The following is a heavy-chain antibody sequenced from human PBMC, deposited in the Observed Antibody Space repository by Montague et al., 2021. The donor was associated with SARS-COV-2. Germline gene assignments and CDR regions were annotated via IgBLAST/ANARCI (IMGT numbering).Heavy chain of an antibody. CDR1: GGSITNNIDY. Sequence: SETLSLTCTVSGGSITNNIDYWAWIRQPPGKGLEWIGRIYYTGNTYYNPSLKSRVTISVVTSKNHFSLKLSSVTAAETAVYYCARLKRYFDSSGSASAFDFWGQGTKITVSS. D-gene: IGHD3-22*01. J-gene: IGHJ3*01. V-gene: IGHV4-39*02. CDR3: ARLKRYFDSSGSASAFDF. CDR2: IYYTGNT.